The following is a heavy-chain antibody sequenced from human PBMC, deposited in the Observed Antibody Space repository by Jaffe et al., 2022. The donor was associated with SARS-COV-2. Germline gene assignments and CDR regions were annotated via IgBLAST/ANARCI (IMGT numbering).Heavy chain of an antibody. Sequence: EVQLVESGGGLVQPGGSLRLSCAASGFTFSSYAMSWVRQAPGKGLEWVSAISGSGGSTYYADSVKGRFTISRDNSKNTLYLQMNSLRAEDTAVYYCAKDQGDSSGYYYGSYDAFDIWGQGTMVTVSS. CDR1: GFTFSSYA. CDR2: ISGSGGST. V-gene: IGHV3-23*04. CDR3: AKDQGDSSGYYYGSYDAFDI. J-gene: IGHJ3*02. D-gene: IGHD3-22*01.